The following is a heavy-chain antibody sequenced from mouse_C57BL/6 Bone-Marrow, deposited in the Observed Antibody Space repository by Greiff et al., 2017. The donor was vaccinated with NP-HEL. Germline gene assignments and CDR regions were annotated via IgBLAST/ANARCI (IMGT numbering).Heavy chain of an antibody. Sequence: EVQLQQSGPELVKPGASVKIPCKASGYTFTDYNMDWVKQSHGKSLEWIGDINPNNGGTIYNQKFKGKATLTVDKSSSTAYMELRSLTSEDTAIYYCARGVYYYGSSYGAMDYWGQGTSVTVSS. J-gene: IGHJ4*01. CDR2: INPNNGGT. CDR3: ARGVYYYGSSYGAMDY. D-gene: IGHD1-1*01. CDR1: GYTFTDYN. V-gene: IGHV1-18*01.